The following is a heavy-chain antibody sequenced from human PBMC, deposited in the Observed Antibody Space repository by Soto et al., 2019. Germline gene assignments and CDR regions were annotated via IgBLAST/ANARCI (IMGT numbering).Heavy chain of an antibody. V-gene: IGHV1-69*12. CDR3: ARKGTRGSGAEPRTYYYYGMDV. CDR1: GGTFSSYA. J-gene: IGHJ6*02. Sequence: QVQLVQSGAEVKKPGSSVKVSCKASGGTFSSYAISWVRQAPGQGLEWMGGIIPICGTANYAQKFQGRVTITADESTSTAYMELSSLRSEDTAVYYSARKGTRGSGAEPRTYYYYGMDVWGQGTTVTVSS. D-gene: IGHD6-19*01. CDR2: IIPICGTA.